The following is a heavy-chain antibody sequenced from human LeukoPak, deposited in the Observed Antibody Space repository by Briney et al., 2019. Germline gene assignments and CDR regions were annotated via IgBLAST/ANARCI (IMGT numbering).Heavy chain of an antibody. Sequence: MPGGSLRLSCAASGFTFSSYSMNWVRQAPGKGLEWVSYISSSSSNIFYADSFKGRFTISRDNAQNSLYLQMNSLRAEDTAVYYCARAGSSWYEDDAFDIWGQGTMVTVST. CDR1: GFTFSSYS. CDR2: ISSSSSNI. V-gene: IGHV3-21*01. J-gene: IGHJ3*02. D-gene: IGHD6-13*01. CDR3: ARAGSSWYEDDAFDI.